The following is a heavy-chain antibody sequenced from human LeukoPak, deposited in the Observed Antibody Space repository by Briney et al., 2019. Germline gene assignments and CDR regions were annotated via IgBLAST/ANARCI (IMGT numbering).Heavy chain of an antibody. CDR3: ARVGGSYSFYYYMDV. CDR1: GGSISSYY. CDR2: IYTSGST. J-gene: IGHJ6*03. D-gene: IGHD1-26*01. Sequence: SETLSLTCTVSGGSISSYYWSWIRQPAGKGLEWIGRIYTSGSTNYNPSLKSRVTMSVDTSKNQFSLKLSSVTAADTAVYYCARVGGSYSFYYYMDVWGKGTTVTVSS. V-gene: IGHV4-4*07.